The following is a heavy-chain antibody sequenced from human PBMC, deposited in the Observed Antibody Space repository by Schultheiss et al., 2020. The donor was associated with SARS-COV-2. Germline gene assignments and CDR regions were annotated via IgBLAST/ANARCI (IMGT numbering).Heavy chain of an antibody. CDR2: IYYSGST. CDR1: GGSISSSSYY. V-gene: IGHV4-39*01. Sequence: SQTLSLTCTVSGGSISSSSYYWGWIRQPPGKGLEWIGSIYYSGSTYYNPSLKSRVTISVDTSKNQFSLKLSSVTAADTAVYYCAGEWFGEDAFDIWGQGTMVTVSS. CDR3: AGEWFGEDAFDI. D-gene: IGHD3-10*01. J-gene: IGHJ3*02.